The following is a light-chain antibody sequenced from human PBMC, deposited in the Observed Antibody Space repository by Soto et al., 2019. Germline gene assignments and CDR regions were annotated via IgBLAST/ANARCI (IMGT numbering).Light chain of an antibody. CDR3: QQCGGSPT. J-gene: IGKJ1*01. CDR2: GAS. CDR1: QRISSTF. Sequence: EIVLTQSPGTLSLSPGERASLSCRASQRISSTFLAWYQQKPGQAPRLLIYGASSRATCIPDRFSGSGSGTDFTLTISRLEAEDFAMYYCQQCGGSPTFGQGTKVEVK. V-gene: IGKV3-20*01.